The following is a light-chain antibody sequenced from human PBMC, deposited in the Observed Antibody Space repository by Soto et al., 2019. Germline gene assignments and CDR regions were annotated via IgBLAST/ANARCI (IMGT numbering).Light chain of an antibody. J-gene: IGKJ1*01. CDR3: QQDRT. V-gene: IGKV1-5*01. Sequence: DIQMTQSPSTLSASVGDRVTITCRASQSTSSWLAWYQQKPGKAPNILIYDASTLVSGVPSRFSGSGSGTEFALTVSSLQPDDVATYYCQQDRTFGQGTKVDIK. CDR2: DAS. CDR1: QSTSSW.